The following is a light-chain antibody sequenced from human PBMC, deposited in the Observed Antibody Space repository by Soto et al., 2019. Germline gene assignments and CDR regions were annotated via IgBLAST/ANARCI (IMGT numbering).Light chain of an antibody. CDR3: QHPISLPT. V-gene: IGKV1-12*01. CDR2: AAS. Sequence: QPTHYPYPMSESAGAGVTITLRASQSISTWLAWYQQKPGKAPELLIYAASNLQSGVPSRFSGRGSGTEFTLSITSLQPEDFATYYCQHPISLPTSAQGTRLEI. J-gene: IGKJ5*01. CDR1: QSISTW.